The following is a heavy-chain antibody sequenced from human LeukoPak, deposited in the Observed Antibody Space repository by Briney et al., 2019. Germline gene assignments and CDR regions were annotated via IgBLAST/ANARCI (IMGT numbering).Heavy chain of an antibody. CDR1: GGTLSSYA. Sequence: SVKVSCKGSGGTLSSYAISWVRQAPGQGLEWKGGIIPIFGTANYAQKFQGRVTITTDESTSTAYMELSSLRSEDTAVYYCARSPVAGTTLVPDYWGQGTLVTVSS. CDR3: ARSPVAGTTLVPDY. CDR2: IIPIFGTA. J-gene: IGHJ4*02. D-gene: IGHD1-7*01. V-gene: IGHV1-69*05.